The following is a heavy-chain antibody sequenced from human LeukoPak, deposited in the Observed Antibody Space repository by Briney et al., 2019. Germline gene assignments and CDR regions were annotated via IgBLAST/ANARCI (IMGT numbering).Heavy chain of an antibody. J-gene: IGHJ4*02. CDR2: IYSGGNT. CDR3: ARASHSSGWYYFDY. Sequence: GGYLRRSCGAPGFSGIYSYMNWVRQAPGKGLEWVSVIYSGGNTYYADSVKGRFTISRDNSKNTVYLQMNSLRAEDTAVYFCARASHSSGWYYFDYWGQGALVTVSS. D-gene: IGHD6-19*01. CDR1: GFSGIYSY. V-gene: IGHV3-53*01.